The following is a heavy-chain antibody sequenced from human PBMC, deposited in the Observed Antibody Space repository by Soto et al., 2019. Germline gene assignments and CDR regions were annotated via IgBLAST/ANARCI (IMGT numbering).Heavy chain of an antibody. V-gene: IGHV3-30*18. Sequence: GGSLRLSCAASGFTFSSYGMHWVRQAPGKGLEWVAVISYDGSNKYYADSVKGRFTISRDNSKNTLYLQMNSLRAEDTAVYYCAKDRSGLFDYWGQGTLVTVSS. CDR3: AKDRSGLFDY. CDR1: GFTFSSYG. D-gene: IGHD7-27*01. CDR2: ISYDGSNK. J-gene: IGHJ4*02.